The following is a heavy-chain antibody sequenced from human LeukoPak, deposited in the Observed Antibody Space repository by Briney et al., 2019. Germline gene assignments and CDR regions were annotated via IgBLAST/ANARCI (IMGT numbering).Heavy chain of an antibody. V-gene: IGHV1-8*03. CDR3: ARVTEYYDFWSGYYTEHFDY. J-gene: IGHJ4*02. Sequence: GASVKVSCKASGYTFTSYDINWVRQATGQGLEWMGWMNPNSGNTGYAQKFQGRVTITGNTSISTAYMELSSLRSEDTAVYYCARVTEYYDFWSGYYTEHFDYWGQGTLVTVSS. CDR1: GYTFTSYD. CDR2: MNPNSGNT. D-gene: IGHD3-3*01.